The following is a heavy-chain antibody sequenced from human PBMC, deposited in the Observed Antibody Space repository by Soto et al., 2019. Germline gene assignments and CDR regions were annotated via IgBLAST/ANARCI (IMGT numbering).Heavy chain of an antibody. J-gene: IGHJ4*02. D-gene: IGHD3-16*02. CDR2: IIPIFGTA. V-gene: IGHV1-69*01. Sequence: QVQLVQSGAEVKKPGSSVKVSCKASGGTFSSYAISWVRQAPGQGLEWMGVIIPIFGTANYAQKFQGRVTITADESTSAAYMELSRLRSEDTAVYYCTSIADPRAYYDYVWGSYRYAYYFDYWGQGTLVTVSS. CDR3: TSIADPRAYYDYVWGSYRYAYYFDY. CDR1: GGTFSSYA.